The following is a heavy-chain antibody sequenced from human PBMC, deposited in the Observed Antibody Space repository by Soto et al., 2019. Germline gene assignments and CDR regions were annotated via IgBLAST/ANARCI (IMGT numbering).Heavy chain of an antibody. D-gene: IGHD6-19*01. V-gene: IGHV1-2*04. CDR3: ARSPTNNTGWSTFQY. CDR2: INPNVGDT. Sequence: QVQLVQSGVEVKKPGASVKVSCKASGYTFTDYYMHWVRQAPGQGLEWMGWINPNVGDTNYAQKFQDWVTITRYTSINTANMELSSLKYDDTDVYYCARSPTNNTGWSTFQYWGQGKLVTVST. J-gene: IGHJ1*01. CDR1: GYTFTDYY.